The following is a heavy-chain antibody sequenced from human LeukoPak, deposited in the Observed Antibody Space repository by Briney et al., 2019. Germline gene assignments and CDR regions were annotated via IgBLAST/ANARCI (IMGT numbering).Heavy chain of an antibody. CDR2: MNPNSGNT. Sequence: GASVKVSCKASGCTFTSYDINWVRQATGQGLEWMGWMNPNSGNTGYAQKFQGRDTITRNTSISTAYMELSSLRSEDTAVYYCARGRQFRRYYYDSSGYYIDYWGQGTLVTVSS. D-gene: IGHD3-22*01. J-gene: IGHJ4*02. CDR3: ARGRQFRRYYYDSSGYYIDY. CDR1: GCTFTSYD. V-gene: IGHV1-8*03.